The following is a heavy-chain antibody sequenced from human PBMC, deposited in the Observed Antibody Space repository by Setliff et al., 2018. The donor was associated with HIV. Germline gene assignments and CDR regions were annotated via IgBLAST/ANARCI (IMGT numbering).Heavy chain of an antibody. J-gene: IGHJ6*02. D-gene: IGHD6-6*01. CDR1: GYTFTSYA. V-gene: IGHV1-3*01. CDR3: ARDSFGSSSDYYYYGMDV. Sequence: ASVKVSCKASGYTFTSYAMHWVRQAPGQRLEWMGWINAGNGNTKYSQKFQGRVTITRDTSASTAYMELSSLRSEDTAVYYCARDSFGSSSDYYYYGMDVWGQGTTVTVSS. CDR2: INAGNGNT.